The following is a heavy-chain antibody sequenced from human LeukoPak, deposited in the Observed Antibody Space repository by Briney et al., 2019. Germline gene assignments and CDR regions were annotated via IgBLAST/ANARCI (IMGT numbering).Heavy chain of an antibody. CDR2: IYYSGST. V-gene: IGHV4-31*03. CDR3: ARVPDYDILTGYFDY. J-gene: IGHJ4*02. CDR1: GGSISSGGYY. D-gene: IGHD3-9*01. Sequence: SQTLSLTCTVSGGSISSGGYYWSWIRQHPGKGLEWIGYIYYSGSTYYNPSLKSRVTISVDTSKNQFSLKLSSVTAADTAVYYCARVPDYDILTGYFDYWGQGTLVTVSS.